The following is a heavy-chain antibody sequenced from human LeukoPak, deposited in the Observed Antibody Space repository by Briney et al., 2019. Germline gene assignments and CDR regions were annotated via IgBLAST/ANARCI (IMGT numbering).Heavy chain of an antibody. Sequence: GGSLRLSCAASGFTFSSYAMSWVRQAPGKGLEWVSAISGSGGSTYYADSVKGRFAISRDNAKNSLYLQMSSLRAEDTALYYCASGLYNSCDPWGQGILVTVSS. V-gene: IGHV3-23*01. J-gene: IGHJ5*02. CDR2: ISGSGGST. CDR3: ASGLYNSCDP. D-gene: IGHD1-1*01. CDR1: GFTFSSYA.